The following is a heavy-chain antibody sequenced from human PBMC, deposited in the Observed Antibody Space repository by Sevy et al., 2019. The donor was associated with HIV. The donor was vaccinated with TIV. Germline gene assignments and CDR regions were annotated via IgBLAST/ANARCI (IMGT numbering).Heavy chain of an antibody. V-gene: IGHV3-21*01. CDR1: GFTFSSYS. J-gene: IGHJ4*02. D-gene: IGHD6-6*01. Sequence: GRSLRLSCAASGFTFSSYSMNWVRQAPGKGLEWVSSISSSSSYIYYADSVKGRFTISRDNAKNSLYLQMNSLRAEDTAVYYCARDLGIAAPRAHFDYWGQGTLVTVSS. CDR3: ARDLGIAAPRAHFDY. CDR2: ISSSSSYI.